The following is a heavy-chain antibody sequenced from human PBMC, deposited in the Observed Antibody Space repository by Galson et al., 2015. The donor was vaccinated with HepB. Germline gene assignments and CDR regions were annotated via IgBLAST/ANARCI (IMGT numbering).Heavy chain of an antibody. CDR1: GFTFSSHS. CDR3: ARDLGRSPTAYWCFDL. J-gene: IGHJ2*01. Sequence: SLRLSCAASGFTFSSHSMIWVRQAPGQGLEWVSSISASTAYRYYADSVKGRFTVSRDNAKNSLFLQMSSLRVEDTGVYFCARDLGRSPTAYWCFDLWGRGTLVTVSS. CDR2: ISASTAYR. V-gene: IGHV3-21*01. D-gene: IGHD1-26*01.